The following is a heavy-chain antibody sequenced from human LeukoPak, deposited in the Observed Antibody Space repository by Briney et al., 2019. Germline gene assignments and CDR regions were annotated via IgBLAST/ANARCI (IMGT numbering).Heavy chain of an antibody. CDR3: ARSSGYSSEIDY. CDR1: GGTFSSYA. J-gene: IGHJ4*02. D-gene: IGHD5-18*01. V-gene: IGHV1-69*06. Sequence: ASVKASCKASGGTFSSYAISRVRQAPGQGLEWMGGIIPIFGTANYAQKFQGRVTITADKSTSTAYMELSSLRSEDTAVYYCARSSGYSSEIDYWGQGTLVTVSS. CDR2: IIPIFGTA.